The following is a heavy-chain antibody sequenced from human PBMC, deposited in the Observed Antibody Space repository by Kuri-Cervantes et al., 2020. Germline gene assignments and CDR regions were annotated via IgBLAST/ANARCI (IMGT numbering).Heavy chain of an antibody. J-gene: IGHJ6*02. CDR2: IYYSGST. D-gene: IGHD3-10*01. CDR3: ARLPRREVRGAYYYYGMDV. V-gene: IGHV4-39*01. CDR1: GGSISSYY. Sequence: SETLSLTCTVSGGSISSYYWSWIHQPPGKGLEWIGSIYYSGSTYYNPSLKSRVTISVDTSTNQFSLKLSSVTAADTAVYYCARLPRREVRGAYYYYGMDVWGQGTTVTVSS.